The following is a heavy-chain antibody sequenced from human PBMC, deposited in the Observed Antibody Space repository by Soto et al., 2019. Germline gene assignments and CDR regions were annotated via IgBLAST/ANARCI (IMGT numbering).Heavy chain of an antibody. J-gene: IGHJ4*02. V-gene: IGHV3-23*01. CDR2: ITGRGIST. D-gene: IGHD5-18*01. CDR3: AKDRYGGSGGGLES. Sequence: VQLLESGGGLVRRGESLRLSCVASGFPFAAAAMNWVRPAPGQGLEWVATITGRGISTYYADSVRGRFTISRDDSQNTLYLQMNSLRVEDTAVYYCAKDRYGGSGGGLESWGQGALVTVSS. CDR1: GFPFAAAA.